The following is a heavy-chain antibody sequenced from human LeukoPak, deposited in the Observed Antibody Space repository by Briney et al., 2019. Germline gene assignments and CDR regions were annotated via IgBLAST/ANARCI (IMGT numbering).Heavy chain of an antibody. CDR1: GYTFTGYY. J-gene: IGHJ5*02. CDR3: ARGRSSGWSRGDWFDP. CDR2: INPNSGGT. Sequence: ASVKVSCKASGYTFTGYYMHWVRQAPGQGLEWMGWINPNSGGTNYAQKFQGRVTMTRDTSISTAYMELSRLRSDDTAVYYCARGRSSGWSRGDWFDPWGQGTLVTVSS. D-gene: IGHD6-19*01. V-gene: IGHV1-2*02.